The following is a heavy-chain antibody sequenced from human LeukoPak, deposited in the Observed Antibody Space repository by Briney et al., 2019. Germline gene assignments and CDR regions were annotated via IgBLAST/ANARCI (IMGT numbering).Heavy chain of an antibody. D-gene: IGHD3-10*01. CDR3: ARDPTLVRGATYFDY. Sequence: GGSLRLSCAASGFTFSDYTMNWVRQAPGKGLEWVSSISSGGTFKYYADSVKGRFTISRDNAKNSLYLQMNSLRAEDTAVYYCARDPTLVRGATYFDYWGQGTLVTVSS. V-gene: IGHV3-21*01. J-gene: IGHJ4*02. CDR1: GFTFSDYT. CDR2: ISSGGTFK.